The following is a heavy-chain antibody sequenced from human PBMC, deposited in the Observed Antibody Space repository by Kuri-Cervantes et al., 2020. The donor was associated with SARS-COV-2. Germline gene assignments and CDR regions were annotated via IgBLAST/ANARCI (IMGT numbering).Heavy chain of an antibody. J-gene: IGHJ3*02. D-gene: IGHD3-22*01. V-gene: IGHV1-18*04. CDR3: ARVYGDYYDSSGYSVGNAFDI. Sequence: ASVKVSCKASGYTFTIYGISWVRQAPGQGLEWMVWISAYSGNTNYAQNLQGRVTMTTDTSTSTAYMELRSLRSDDTAVYYCARVYGDYYDSSGYSVGNAFDIWGQGTMVTVSS. CDR1: GYTFTIYG. CDR2: ISAYSGNT.